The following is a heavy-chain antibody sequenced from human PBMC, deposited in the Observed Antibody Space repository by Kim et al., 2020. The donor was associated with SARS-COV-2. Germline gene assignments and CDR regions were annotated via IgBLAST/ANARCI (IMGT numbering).Heavy chain of an antibody. CDR2: ISGSGGST. J-gene: IGHJ3*02. CDR3: AKEPSGITMIVVVDDI. Sequence: GGSLRLSCAASGFTFSSYAMSWVRQAPGKGLEWVSAISGSGGSTYYADSVKGRFTISRDNSKNTLYVQMNSLRAEDTAVYYCAKEPSGITMIVVVDDIWGQGTMVTVSS. V-gene: IGHV3-23*01. D-gene: IGHD3-22*01. CDR1: GFTFSSYA.